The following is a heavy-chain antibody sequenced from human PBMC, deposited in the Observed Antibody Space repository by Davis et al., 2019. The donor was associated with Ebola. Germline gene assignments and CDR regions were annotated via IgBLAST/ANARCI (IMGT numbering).Heavy chain of an antibody. J-gene: IGHJ4*02. CDR1: GFTFSSYG. D-gene: IGHD3-22*01. CDR2: ISYDGSNK. CDR3: AKEANYYDSSGYQPFDY. V-gene: IGHV3-30*18. Sequence: PGGSLRLSCAASGFTFSSYGMHWVRQAPGKGLEWVAVISYDGSNKYYADSVKGRFTISRDNSKNTLYLQMNSLRAEDTAVYYCAKEANYYDSSGYQPFDYWGQGTLVTVSS.